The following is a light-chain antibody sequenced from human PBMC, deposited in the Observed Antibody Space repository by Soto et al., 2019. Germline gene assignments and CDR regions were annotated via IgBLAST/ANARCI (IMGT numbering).Light chain of an antibody. V-gene: IGLV1-44*01. CDR2: SNN. J-gene: IGLJ2*01. CDR3: AAWDDSLNGHVV. Sequence: QSVLTQPPSASGTPGQRVTISCSGSSSNIGSNTVNWYQQLPGTAPKLLIYSNNQRPSGVPDRFSGSKSGTSASLAISGLQSEDVADYYCAAWDDSLNGHVVFGGGTKVTV. CDR1: SSNIGSNT.